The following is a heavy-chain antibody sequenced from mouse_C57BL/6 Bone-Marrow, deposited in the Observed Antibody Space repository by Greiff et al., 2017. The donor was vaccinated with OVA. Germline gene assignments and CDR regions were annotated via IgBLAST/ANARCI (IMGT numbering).Heavy chain of an antibody. CDR1: GYAFSSSW. J-gene: IGHJ1*03. Sequence: QVQLKESGPELVKPGASVKISCKASGYAFSSSWMNWVKQRPGQGLEWIGRIYPGDGDTNYTGKFKGKATLTADKSSSTAYMQLSSLTSEDSAVYFCAREIYGSSLYWYFDVWGTGTTVTVSS. V-gene: IGHV1-82*01. CDR3: AREIYGSSLYWYFDV. D-gene: IGHD1-1*01. CDR2: IYPGDGDT.